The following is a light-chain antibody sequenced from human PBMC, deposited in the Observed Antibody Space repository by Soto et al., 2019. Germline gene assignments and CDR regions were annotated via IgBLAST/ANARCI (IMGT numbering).Light chain of an antibody. CDR1: QSISSY. CDR3: QQSYSTPPWT. CDR2: AAS. Sequence: DIQITQSPSTLSASVGYRVTITCRASQSISSYLNWYQQKPGKAPKLLIYAASSLQSGVPSRFSGSGSGTDFTLTISSLQPEDFATYYCQQSYSTPPWTFGQGTKVDIK. J-gene: IGKJ1*01. V-gene: IGKV1-39*01.